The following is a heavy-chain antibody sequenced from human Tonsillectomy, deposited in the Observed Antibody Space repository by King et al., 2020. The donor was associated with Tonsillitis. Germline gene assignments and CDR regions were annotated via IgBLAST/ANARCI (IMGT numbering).Heavy chain of an antibody. D-gene: IGHD3-10*01. CDR2: ISVYNGKR. Sequence: QLVQSGAEVKKPGASVKVSCKASGYTFTSYSVGWVRQAPGQGLEWMGWISVYNGKRNYAQKFQGRITMTTDTSTSTAYLELRSLRSDDTAVYYCARDHSGSGSPGRGNDYWGLGTLVTVSS. CDR3: ARDHSGSGSPGRGNDY. J-gene: IGHJ4*02. CDR1: GYTFTSYS. V-gene: IGHV1-18*04.